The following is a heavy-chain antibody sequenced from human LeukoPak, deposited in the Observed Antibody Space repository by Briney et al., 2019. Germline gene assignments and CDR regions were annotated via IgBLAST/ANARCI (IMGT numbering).Heavy chain of an antibody. Sequence: GGSLSLSCAASGFTFSSYGMHWVRQAPGKGLEWVAVISYDGSNKYYADSVKGRFTISRDNSKNTLYLQMNSLRAEDTAVYYCAISVDILTAWGQGTLVTVSS. CDR3: AISVDILTA. V-gene: IGHV3-30*03. J-gene: IGHJ4*02. D-gene: IGHD3-9*01. CDR2: ISYDGSNK. CDR1: GFTFSSYG.